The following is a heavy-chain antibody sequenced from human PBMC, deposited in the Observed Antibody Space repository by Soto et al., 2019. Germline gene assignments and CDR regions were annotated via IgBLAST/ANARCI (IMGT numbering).Heavy chain of an antibody. V-gene: IGHV4-4*02. CDR1: GGSISSSNW. D-gene: IGHD2-15*01. CDR2: IYHSGST. J-gene: IGHJ5*02. Sequence: QVQLQESGPGLVKPSATLSLTCAVSGGSISSSNWWSWVRQPPGKGLEWIGEIYHSGSTNYNPSLKRRVTISVDRSKNQFSRKLSSVTAADTAVYYCARRKVVVVSATPGNWFDPWGQGTLVTVSS. CDR3: ARRKVVVVSATPGNWFDP.